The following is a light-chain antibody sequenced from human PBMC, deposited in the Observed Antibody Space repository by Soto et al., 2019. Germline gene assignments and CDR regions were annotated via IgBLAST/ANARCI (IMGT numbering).Light chain of an antibody. CDR3: QSYDSSLSGWV. CDR1: SSNIGAGYD. Sequence: QSVLTQPPSVSGASGQRVTISCTGSSSNIGAGYDVHWYQQLPGTAPKLLIYDNNNRPSGVPDRFSGSKSGTSASLAITGLQAEDEADYYCQSYDSSLSGWVFGGGTKVTVL. CDR2: DNN. V-gene: IGLV1-40*01. J-gene: IGLJ3*02.